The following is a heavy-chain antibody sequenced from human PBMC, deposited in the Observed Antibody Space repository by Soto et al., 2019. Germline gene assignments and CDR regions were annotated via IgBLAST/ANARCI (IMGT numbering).Heavy chain of an antibody. CDR1: GFTFSSYG. CDR2: IWYDGSNK. V-gene: IGHV3-33*01. Sequence: QVQMVESGGGVVQPGRSLRLSCAASGFTFSSYGMHWVRQAQGKGLEWVAVIWYDGSNKYYADSVKGRFTISRDNSKNTLYLQMNSLRAEDTAVYYCARGAGYSYGYGDYWGQGNLVTVSS. D-gene: IGHD5-18*01. CDR3: ARGAGYSYGYGDY. J-gene: IGHJ4*02.